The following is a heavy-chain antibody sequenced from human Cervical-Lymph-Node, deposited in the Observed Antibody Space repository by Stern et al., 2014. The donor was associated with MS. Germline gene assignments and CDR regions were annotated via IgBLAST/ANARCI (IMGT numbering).Heavy chain of an antibody. V-gene: IGHV4-31*03. CDR2: IYNSGST. J-gene: IGHJ3*01. CDR1: AGSFSSGGYY. D-gene: IGHD3-22*01. Sequence: QLQLQESGPGLVKPSQTLSLTCTVSAGSFSSGGYYWTWIRQHPEKGLEWIGDIYNSGSTSYNPSLRSRMTLSVDTSKHQFSLKLTSVTAADTAVYYCARGYYCDSGDYACDAFDVWGQGTLVTVSS. CDR3: ARGYYCDSGDYACDAFDV.